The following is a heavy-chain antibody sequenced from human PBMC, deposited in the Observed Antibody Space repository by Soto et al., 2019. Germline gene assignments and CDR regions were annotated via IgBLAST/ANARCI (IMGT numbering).Heavy chain of an antibody. D-gene: IGHD3-3*01. Sequence: QMQLVESGGGVVQPGRSLRLSCAASGFTFGAYGMHWVRQAPGKGLEWVAVIWYDESKKYYGDSVKGRFTISRDNSRNTLFLQMDSLRAEDTAVYYCARAGDFGYYYCAMDVWGQGTTVTVSS. CDR3: ARAGDFGYYYCAMDV. CDR1: GFTFGAYG. V-gene: IGHV3-33*01. J-gene: IGHJ6*02. CDR2: IWYDESKK.